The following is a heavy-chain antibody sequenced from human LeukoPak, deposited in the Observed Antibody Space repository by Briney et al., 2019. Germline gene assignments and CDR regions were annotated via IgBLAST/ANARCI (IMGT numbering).Heavy chain of an antibody. CDR2: IHHGGNT. V-gene: IGHV4-38-2*02. J-gene: IGHJ3*02. CDR1: GYSVSSNSY. CDR3: ERWLGNGFDM. D-gene: IGHD6-19*01. Sequence: SETLSLTCIVSGYSVSSNSYWAWIRQSPGKGLEWIGSIHHGGNTYYNPSLMSRVSMSIDTSKNQCSLNLSSVTAADTAVFYCERWLGNGFDMWGQGTMVNVSS.